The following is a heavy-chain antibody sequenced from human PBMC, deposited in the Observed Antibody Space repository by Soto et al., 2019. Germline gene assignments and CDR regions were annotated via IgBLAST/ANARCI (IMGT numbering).Heavy chain of an antibody. CDR2: ISGSGGST. CDR3: VVTKQLAYYFDY. CDR1: GFTFSSYA. V-gene: IGHV3-23*01. Sequence: EVQLLESGGGLVQPGGSLRLSCAASGFTFSSYAMSWVRQAPGKGLEWVSAISGSGGSTYYADSVKGRFTISRDNSKNTLYLQMNSLRAEDTAVYYCVVTKQLAYYFDYWGQGTLVTVSS. J-gene: IGHJ4*02. D-gene: IGHD6-6*01.